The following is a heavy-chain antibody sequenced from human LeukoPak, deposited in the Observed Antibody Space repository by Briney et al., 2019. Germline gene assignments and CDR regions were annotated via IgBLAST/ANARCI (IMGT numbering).Heavy chain of an antibody. J-gene: IGHJ6*02. CDR1: GFSFSGDY. CDR2: MSGNGVTT. CDR3: ARDTNREQDI. D-gene: IGHD3-3*01. Sequence: PGGSLRLSCAASGFSFSGDYIHWVRQAPGKGLEYVSAMSGNGVTTHYTNSVKGRFTISRDNSKNTVYLQMGSLSTEDTAVYYCARDTNREQDIWGQGTTVTVSS. V-gene: IGHV3-64*01.